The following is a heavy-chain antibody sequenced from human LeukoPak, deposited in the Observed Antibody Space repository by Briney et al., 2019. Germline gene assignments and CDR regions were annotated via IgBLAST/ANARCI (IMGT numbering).Heavy chain of an antibody. CDR3: ARDRRVPAAMRGYYYYYGMDV. J-gene: IGHJ6*02. CDR1: GFTLSSYE. D-gene: IGHD2-2*01. Sequence: QPGGSLRLSCAASGFTLSSYEMNWVRQAPGKGLEWVSYISSSGSTIYYADSVKGRFTISRDDATNSLYLQMNSLRAEDTAVYYCARDRRVPAAMRGYYYYYGMDVWGQGTTVTVSS. V-gene: IGHV3-48*03. CDR2: ISSSGSTI.